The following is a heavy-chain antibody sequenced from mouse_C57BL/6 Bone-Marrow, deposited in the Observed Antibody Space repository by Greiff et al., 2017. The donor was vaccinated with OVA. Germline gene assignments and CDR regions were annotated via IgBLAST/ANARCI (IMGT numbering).Heavy chain of an antibody. D-gene: IGHD2-12*01. CDR2: ISSGSSTI. V-gene: IGHV5-17*01. J-gene: IGHJ4*01. Sequence: EVKLVESGGGLVKPGGSLKLSCAASGFTFSDYGMHWVRQAPEKGLEWVAYISSGSSTIYYADTVKGRFTISRDNAKNTLFLQMTSLRSEDTAMYYCVRDYYSRKGYYAMDYWGQGTSVTVSS. CDR3: VRDYYSRKGYYAMDY. CDR1: GFTFSDYG.